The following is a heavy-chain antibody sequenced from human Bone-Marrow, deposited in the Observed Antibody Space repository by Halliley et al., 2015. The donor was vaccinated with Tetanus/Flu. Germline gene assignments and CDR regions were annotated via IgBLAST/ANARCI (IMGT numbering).Heavy chain of an antibody. CDR2: IEYTGNP. D-gene: IGHD3-10*01. Sequence: PPGKGLGWLGYIEYTGNPKYKPPLKSRVSISLDTSKNQFSRKLGSVTAADTAIYYCARDLLPEFWGQGTRVTVPS. J-gene: IGHJ4*02. V-gene: IGHV4-59*01. CDR3: ARDLLPEF.